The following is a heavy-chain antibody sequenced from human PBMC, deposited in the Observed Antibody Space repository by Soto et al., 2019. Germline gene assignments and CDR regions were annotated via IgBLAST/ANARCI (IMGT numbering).Heavy chain of an antibody. J-gene: IGHJ4*02. CDR1: GGSISSGGYY. CDR3: ARAGYSYPPQFYFDN. CDR2: IYYTGST. V-gene: IGHV4-31*03. D-gene: IGHD5-18*01. Sequence: QVQLQESGPGLVKPSQTLSLTCTVSGGSISSGGYYWSWIRQHPGKGLEWIGYIYYTGSTYYNQSLRSRVTISVDTSKNQFSLKLSSVTAADTAVYYCARAGYSYPPQFYFDNWGQGTLVTVSS.